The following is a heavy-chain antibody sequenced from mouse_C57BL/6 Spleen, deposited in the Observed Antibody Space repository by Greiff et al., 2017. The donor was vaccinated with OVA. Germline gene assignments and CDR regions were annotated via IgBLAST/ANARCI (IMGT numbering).Heavy chain of an antibody. CDR1: GFTFSSYA. V-gene: IGHV5-4*01. Sequence: EVQGVESGGGLVKPGGSLKLSCAASGFTFSSYAMSWVRQTPEKRLEWVATISDGGSYTYYPDNVKGRFTISRDNAKNNLYLHMSHLKSEDTAMYYCARGATVVATDYAMDYWGQGTSVTVSS. CDR2: ISDGGSYT. CDR3: ARGATVVATDYAMDY. J-gene: IGHJ4*01. D-gene: IGHD1-1*01.